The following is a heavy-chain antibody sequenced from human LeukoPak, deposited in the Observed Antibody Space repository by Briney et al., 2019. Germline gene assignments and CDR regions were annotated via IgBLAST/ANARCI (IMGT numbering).Heavy chain of an antibody. D-gene: IGHD3-22*01. CDR1: GGSISSSSYY. CDR3: ARELSYYYDSSGYSPGHWFDP. CDR2: IYYSGST. V-gene: IGHV4-31*03. J-gene: IGHJ5*02. Sequence: SETLSLTCTVSGGSISSSSYYWGWVRQHPGKGLEWIVYIYYSGSTYYNPSLKSRLTISVDTSKNQFSLKLSSVTAADTAVYYCARELSYYYDSSGYSPGHWFDPWGQGTLVTVSS.